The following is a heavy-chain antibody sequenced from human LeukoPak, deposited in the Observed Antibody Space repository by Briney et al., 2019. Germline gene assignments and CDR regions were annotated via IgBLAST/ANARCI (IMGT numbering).Heavy chain of an antibody. Sequence: GGSLRLSCAASGFTFTNAWMNWVRQAPGKGLEWVGRIKSKADGETIDYAAPVKGRFTFSRDDSKNMLYLQMNSLKSEDTAAYYCSTLTSRGLSDSWGQGTLVTVSS. CDR1: GFTFTNAW. V-gene: IGHV3-15*07. CDR2: IKSKADGETI. CDR3: STLTSRGLSDS. D-gene: IGHD1-20*01. J-gene: IGHJ4*02.